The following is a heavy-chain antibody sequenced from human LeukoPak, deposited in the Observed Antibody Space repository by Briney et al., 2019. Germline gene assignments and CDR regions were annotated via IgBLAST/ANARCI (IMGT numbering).Heavy chain of an antibody. CDR2: IIPILGIA. CDR3: ARGRSIVVVVAAPHFLQDDAFDI. CDR1: GGTFSSYA. D-gene: IGHD2-15*01. V-gene: IGHV1-69*04. J-gene: IGHJ3*02. Sequence: SVKVSCKASGGTFSSYAISWVRQAPGQGLEWMGRIIPILGIANYAQKFQGRVTITADKSTSTAYMELSSLRSEDTAVYYCARGRSIVVVVAAPHFLQDDAFDIWGQGTMVTVSS.